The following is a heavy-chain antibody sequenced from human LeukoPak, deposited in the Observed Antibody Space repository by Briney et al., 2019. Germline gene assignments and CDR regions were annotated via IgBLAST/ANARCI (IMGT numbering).Heavy chain of an antibody. J-gene: IGHJ6*02. CDR1: GGSISSYY. D-gene: IGHD3-22*01. Sequence: SETLSLTCTVSGGSISSYYWSWIRQPPGKGLEWIGYIYYSGSTNYNPSLKSRVTISVDTSKNQSSLKLSSVTAADPAVYYCERGHGSYDSSGYYYGYYYYGMDVWGQGTTVTVSS. CDR2: IYYSGST. CDR3: ERGHGSYDSSGYYYGYYYYGMDV. V-gene: IGHV4-59*01.